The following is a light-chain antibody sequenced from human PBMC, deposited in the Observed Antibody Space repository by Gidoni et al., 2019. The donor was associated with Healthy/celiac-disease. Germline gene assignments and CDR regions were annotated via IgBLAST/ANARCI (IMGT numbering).Light chain of an antibody. CDR2: AAS. CDR3: QPSYSTPWT. Sequence: DIQVTQSPSSLSAAVGDRVTLTCRARQSISSYLNWYQQKPGKAPKRLRYAASSLQGRVPSRCRGSGSGTDFTLTISSLPPEYFASFYCQPSYSTPWTFGQGTQVEIK. V-gene: IGKV1-39*01. J-gene: IGKJ1*01. CDR1: QSISSY.